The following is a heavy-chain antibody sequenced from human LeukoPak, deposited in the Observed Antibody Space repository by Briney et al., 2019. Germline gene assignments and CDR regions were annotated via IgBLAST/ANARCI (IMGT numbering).Heavy chain of an antibody. J-gene: IGHJ6*03. Sequence: PGGSLRLSCAASGFTFSSYGMHWVRQAPGKGLEWVAFIRYDGSNKYYADSVKGRFTISRDNSKNTLYLQMNSLRAEDTAVYYCAREGVRDYYYYMDVWGKGTTVTISS. D-gene: IGHD3-16*01. CDR3: AREGVRDYYYYMDV. V-gene: IGHV3-30*02. CDR2: IRYDGSNK. CDR1: GFTFSSYG.